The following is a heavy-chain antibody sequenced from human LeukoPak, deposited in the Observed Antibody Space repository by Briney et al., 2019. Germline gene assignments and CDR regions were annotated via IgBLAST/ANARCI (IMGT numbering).Heavy chain of an antibody. CDR1: GFTFADYG. CDR3: TKGGCSSITCYTNC. J-gene: IGHJ4*02. V-gene: IGHV3-9*03. Sequence: GGSPRLSCVASGFTFADYGMHWVRQAPGKGLEWVSSISWNSANIAYADSVKGRFTISRDNARNSLYLQMNSLRVEDMALYYCTKGGCSSITCYTNCWGQGTLVTVSS. D-gene: IGHD2-2*02. CDR2: ISWNSANI.